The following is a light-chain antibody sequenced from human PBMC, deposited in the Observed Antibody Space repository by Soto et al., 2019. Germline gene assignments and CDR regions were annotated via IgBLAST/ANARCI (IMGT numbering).Light chain of an antibody. CDR3: QQYGSSIT. Sequence: EIVLTQSPGTMSLSPGERATLSCRASQNINSNLAWYQHKPGQAPRLLMFRASIRATGFPARFSGSGSGTDFTLTISRLEPEDFAMFYCQQYGSSITFGQGTRLEIK. CDR1: QNINSN. V-gene: IGKV3-20*01. CDR2: RAS. J-gene: IGKJ5*01.